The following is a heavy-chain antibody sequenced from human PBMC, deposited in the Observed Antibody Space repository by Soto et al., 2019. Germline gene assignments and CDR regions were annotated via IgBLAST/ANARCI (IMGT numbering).Heavy chain of an antibody. V-gene: IGHV1-46*01. J-gene: IGHJ4*02. D-gene: IGHD3-22*01. Sequence: QVQVVQSGAEVKKPGASVKVSCEASGNTFTKYYIHWVRQAPGQGLEWMGAMNPDDGSVSYAQKFRGRVTMTRVTSTRTVYMELSSLKNEDTAVYYCASSSSGYPEYWGQGTLVTVSS. CDR1: GNTFTKYY. CDR3: ASSSSGYPEY. CDR2: MNPDDGSV.